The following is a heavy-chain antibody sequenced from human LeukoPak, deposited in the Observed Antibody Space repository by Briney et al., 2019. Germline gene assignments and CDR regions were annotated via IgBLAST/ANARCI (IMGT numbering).Heavy chain of an antibody. J-gene: IGHJ6*02. CDR3: VLIYYYYGMDV. D-gene: IGHD2-8*01. Sequence: GASVKVPCKAFGYGFTSYYIHWVRQAPGQGLEWMGIINPSVGGTTYARKFQGRVTMTRDTSTSTVYMELSSLRSEDTAVYYCVLIYYYYGMDVWGQGTTVTVSS. V-gene: IGHV1-46*01. CDR1: GYGFTSYY. CDR2: INPSVGGT.